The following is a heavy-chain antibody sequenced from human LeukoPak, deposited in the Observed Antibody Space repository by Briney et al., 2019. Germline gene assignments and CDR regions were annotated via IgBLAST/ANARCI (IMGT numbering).Heavy chain of an antibody. CDR2: IYPGDSDT. CDR3: ARPPYYYGSGSSDFDY. D-gene: IGHD3-10*01. Sequence: GESLKISCKGSGYSFTSYWIGWVRQMPGKGLEWMGIIYPGDSDTRYSPSFQGQVTISAGKSISTAYPQWSSLKASDTAMYYCARPPYYYGSGSSDFDYWGQGTLVTVSS. V-gene: IGHV5-51*01. J-gene: IGHJ4*02. CDR1: GYSFTSYW.